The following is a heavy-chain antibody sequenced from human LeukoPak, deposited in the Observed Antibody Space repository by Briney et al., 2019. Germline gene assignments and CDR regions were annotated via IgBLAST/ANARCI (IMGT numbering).Heavy chain of an antibody. CDR1: GFTFGDYA. CDR2: IRSKAYGGTT. Sequence: GGSLRLSCTASGFTFGDYAMSWFRQAPGKGLEWVGFIRSKAYGGTTEYATSVKGRFTISRDDSKSIAYLQMNSLKTEDTAVYYCTRVGFTDVDPKYHNYYYYYMDVWGKGTTVTVSS. J-gene: IGHJ6*03. CDR3: TRVGFTDVDPKYHNYYYYYMDV. D-gene: IGHD1-26*01. V-gene: IGHV3-49*03.